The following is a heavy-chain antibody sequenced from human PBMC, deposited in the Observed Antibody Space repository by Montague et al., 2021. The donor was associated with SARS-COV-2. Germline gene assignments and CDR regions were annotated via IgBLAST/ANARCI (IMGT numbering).Heavy chain of an antibody. Sequence: PALVKPTQTLTLTCTFSGFSLSTSGMCVSWIRQPPGKALEWLARXDWXDDKYYSTSLKTRLTISKDTSKNQVVLTMPNMDPVDTATYYCARASLAWLDYWGQGTLVTVSS. D-gene: IGHD5-24*01. CDR3: ARASLAWLDY. CDR2: XDWXDDK. CDR1: GFSLSTSGMC. V-gene: IGHV2-70*11. J-gene: IGHJ4*02.